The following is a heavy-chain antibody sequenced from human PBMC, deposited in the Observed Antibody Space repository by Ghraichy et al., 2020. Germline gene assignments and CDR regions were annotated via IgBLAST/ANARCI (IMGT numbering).Heavy chain of an antibody. CDR2: IKQDGSEK. CDR3: ARDSHSSYYDFWSGYNNWFDP. J-gene: IGHJ5*02. D-gene: IGHD3-3*01. CDR1: GFTFSSYW. Sequence: LTCAASGFTFSSYWMSWVRQAPGKGLEWVANIKQDGSEKYYVDSVKGRFTISRDNAKNSLYLQMNSLRAEDTAVYYCARDSHSSYYDFWSGYNNWFDPWGQGTLVTVSS. V-gene: IGHV3-7*01.